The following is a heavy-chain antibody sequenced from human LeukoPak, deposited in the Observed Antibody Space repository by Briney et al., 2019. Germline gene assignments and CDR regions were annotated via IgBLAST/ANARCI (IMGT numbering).Heavy chain of an antibody. CDR1: GGSFSGYY. CDR3: ARGGIVVVPAATAGMDV. CDR2: INHSGST. D-gene: IGHD2-2*01. Sequence: SETLSLTCAVYGGSFSGYYWSWIRQPPGKGLEWIGEINHSGSTNYNPSLKSRVTIPVDTSKNQFSLKLSSVTAADTAVYYCARGGIVVVPAATAGMDVWGQGTTVTVSS. V-gene: IGHV4-34*01. J-gene: IGHJ6*02.